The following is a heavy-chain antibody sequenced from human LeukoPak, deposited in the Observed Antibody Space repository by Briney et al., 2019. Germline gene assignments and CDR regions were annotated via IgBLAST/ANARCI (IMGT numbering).Heavy chain of an antibody. CDR3: ARAHPTYDSSGYYPYYYYYMDV. CDR2: INHSGST. CDR1: GGSFSGYY. J-gene: IGHJ6*03. V-gene: IGHV4-34*01. Sequence: SETLSLTCAVYGGSFSGYYWSWIRQPPGKGLEWIGEINHSGSTNYNPSLKSRVTISVDTSKNQFSPKLSSVTAADTAVYYCARAHPTYDSSGYYPYYYYYMDVWGKGTTVTVSS. D-gene: IGHD3-22*01.